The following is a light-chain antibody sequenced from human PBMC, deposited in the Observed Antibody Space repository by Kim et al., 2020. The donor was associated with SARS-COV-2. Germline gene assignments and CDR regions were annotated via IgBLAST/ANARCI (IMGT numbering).Light chain of an antibody. CDR3: QSYDSSLSGSYV. Sequence: QPVLTQPPSVSGAPGQRVTISCTGSSSNIGAGYDVQWYQQVPGTAPKFLIYGNSNRPSGVPDRFSGSKSGTSASLSITGLQAEDEADYYCQSYDSSLSGSYVFGTGTKVTVL. V-gene: IGLV1-40*01. CDR2: GNS. J-gene: IGLJ1*01. CDR1: SSNIGAGYD.